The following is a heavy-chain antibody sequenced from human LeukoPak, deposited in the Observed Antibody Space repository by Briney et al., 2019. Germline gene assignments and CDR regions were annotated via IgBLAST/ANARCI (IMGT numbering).Heavy chain of an antibody. CDR3: ARGKNEYSNRYYFDY. CDR1: GGSISSYY. Sequence: SETLSLTCTVSGGSISSYYWSWIRQPPGKGLEWIGYIYYSGSTYYNPSLKSRVTISVDTSKNQFSLKLSSVTAADTAVYYCARGKNEYSNRYYFDYWGQGALVTVSS. J-gene: IGHJ4*02. D-gene: IGHD4-11*01. CDR2: IYYSGST. V-gene: IGHV4-59*08.